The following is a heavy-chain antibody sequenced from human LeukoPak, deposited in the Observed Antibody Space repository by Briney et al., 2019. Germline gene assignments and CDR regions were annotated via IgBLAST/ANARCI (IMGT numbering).Heavy chain of an antibody. Sequence: GGSLRLSCAASGFTFSNAWMNWVRQAPGKGLEWVGRIKSKTDGGTTDYAAPLKGRFTISRDDSKNTLYLQMNGLKTEDTAVYYCTTSQVVITNGGAWGQGTLVTVSS. CDR3: TTSQVVITNGGA. CDR1: GFTFSNAW. V-gene: IGHV3-15*01. D-gene: IGHD3-22*01. J-gene: IGHJ5*02. CDR2: IKSKTDGGTT.